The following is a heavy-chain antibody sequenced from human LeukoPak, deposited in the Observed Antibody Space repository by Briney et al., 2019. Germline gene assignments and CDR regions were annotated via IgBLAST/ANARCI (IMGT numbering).Heavy chain of an antibody. CDR1: GGSISSYY. CDR2: IYTSGST. CDR3: ARDLKTVGATAIGWFDP. J-gene: IGHJ5*02. D-gene: IGHD1-26*01. V-gene: IGHV4-4*07. Sequence: PSETLSLTCTVSGGSISSYYWSWIRQPAGKGLEWIGRIYTSGSTNYNPSLKSRVTMSVDTSKNQFSLKLSSVTAADTAVYYCARDLKTVGATAIGWFDPWGQGTLVTVSS.